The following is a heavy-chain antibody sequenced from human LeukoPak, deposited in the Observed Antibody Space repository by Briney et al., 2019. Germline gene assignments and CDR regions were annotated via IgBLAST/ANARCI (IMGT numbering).Heavy chain of an antibody. CDR1: GDTVSSKNGA. Sequence: SQTLSLTCVVPGDTVSSKNGASDWIRQSPSRGLEWLGITYYRSKWNNDYAESMEGRITISQDTSKNQYSLHLNSVTPDETAVYYCARDFGTTGWHTFDYWGQGTLVTVSS. CDR3: ARDFGTTGWHTFDY. V-gene: IGHV6-1*01. CDR2: TYYRSKWNN. J-gene: IGHJ4*02. D-gene: IGHD6-19*01.